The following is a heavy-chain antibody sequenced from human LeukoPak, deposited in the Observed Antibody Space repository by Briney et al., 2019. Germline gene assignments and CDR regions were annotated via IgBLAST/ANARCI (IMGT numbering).Heavy chain of an antibody. CDR3: ARRGYYYGFGNWFDP. V-gene: IGHV4-39*07. Sequence: PSETLSLTCTVSGGSISSSSYYWGWIRQPPGKGLEWIGEINHSGSTNYNPSLKSRVTISVDTSKNQFSLKLSSVTAADTAVYYCARRGYYYGFGNWFDPWGQGTLVTVSS. J-gene: IGHJ5*02. CDR1: GGSISSSSYY. CDR2: INHSGST. D-gene: IGHD3-10*01.